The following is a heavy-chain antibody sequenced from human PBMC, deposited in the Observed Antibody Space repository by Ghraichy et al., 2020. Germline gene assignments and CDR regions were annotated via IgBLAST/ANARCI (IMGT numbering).Heavy chain of an antibody. CDR3: ARVRGEYYYDSSLI. J-gene: IGHJ3*01. V-gene: IGHV1-2*02. Sequence: ASVKVSCKASGYTFTGYYMHWVRQAPGQGLEWMGWINPNSGGTNYAQKFQGRVTMTRDTSISTAYMELSRLRSDDTAVYYCARVRGEYYYDSSLIWGQGTMVTVSS. CDR1: GYTFTGYY. D-gene: IGHD3-22*01. CDR2: INPNSGGT.